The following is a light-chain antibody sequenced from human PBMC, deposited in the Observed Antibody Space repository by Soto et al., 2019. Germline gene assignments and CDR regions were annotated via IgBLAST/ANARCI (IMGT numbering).Light chain of an antibody. V-gene: IGLV2-11*01. Sequence: QSALTQPRSVSGSPGQSVTISCTGTSGDVGRFNHVSWYQQYPGKAPKLMIYDVSKRPSGVPDRFSGSKSGNTASLTISGLQADDEADYFCCSYAGSYTYVFGTGTKVTVL. CDR1: SGDVGRFNH. CDR3: CSYAGSYTYV. CDR2: DVS. J-gene: IGLJ1*01.